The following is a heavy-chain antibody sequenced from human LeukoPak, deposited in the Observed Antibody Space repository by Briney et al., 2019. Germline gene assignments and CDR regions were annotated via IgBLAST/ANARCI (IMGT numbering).Heavy chain of an antibody. V-gene: IGHV1-69*04. CDR2: IIPILGIA. J-gene: IGHJ6*02. CDR3: AKAPRGSYGMDV. Sequence: GASVKVSCKASGGTFSSYAISWVRQAPGQGLEWMGRIIPILGIANYAQKFQGRVTITADKSTSTAYMELSSLRAEDTAVYYCAKAPRGSYGMDVWGQGTTVTVSS. D-gene: IGHD5-12*01. CDR1: GGTFSSYA.